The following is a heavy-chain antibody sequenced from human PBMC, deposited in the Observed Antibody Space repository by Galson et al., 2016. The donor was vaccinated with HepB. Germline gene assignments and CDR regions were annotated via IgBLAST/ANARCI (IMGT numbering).Heavy chain of an antibody. D-gene: IGHD2-15*01. CDR3: ARGQKRYCSGDTCYQAFHI. CDR1: GYIFTNYY. V-gene: IGHV1-46*01. CDR2: INPSGGST. Sequence: SVKVSCKASGYIFTNYYIHWVRQAPGQGLEWMGIINPSGGSTSYAQKFQGRVTVTRDTSTSTVYMELSSLRFEDTAVYYCARGQKRYCSGDTCYQAFHIWGQGTMVTVAS. J-gene: IGHJ3*02.